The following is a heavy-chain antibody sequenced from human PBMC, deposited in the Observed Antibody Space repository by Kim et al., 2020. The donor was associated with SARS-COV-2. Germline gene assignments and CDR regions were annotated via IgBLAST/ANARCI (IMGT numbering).Heavy chain of an antibody. D-gene: IGHD3-9*01. CDR1: GFTFSSYA. CDR2: ISYDGSNK. Sequence: GGSLRLSCAASGFTFSSYAMHWVRQAPGKGLEWVAVISYDGSNKYYADSVKGRFTISRDNSKNTLYLQMNSLRAEDTAAYYCARGPTYDIMTGYYSDFD. V-gene: IGHV3-30*04. CDR3: ARGPTYDIMTGYYSDFD. J-gene: IGHJ4*01.